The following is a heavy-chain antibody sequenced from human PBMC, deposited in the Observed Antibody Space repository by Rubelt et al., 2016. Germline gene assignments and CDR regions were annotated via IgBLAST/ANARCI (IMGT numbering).Heavy chain of an antibody. CDR1: GGTFSSYA. Sequence: QVQLVQSGAAVKKPGSSVKVSCKASGGTFSSYAISWVRQAPGQGLEWLGGIIPIFGTANSGTKFPGRAWSTADEATSTGVRGRSSLGSEDTAVYYCASAGGYQNQGSFQHGGQGSLVTVSS. D-gene: IGHD3-10*01. CDR3: ASAGGYQNQGSFQH. J-gene: IGHJ1*01. V-gene: IGHV1-69*01. CDR2: IIPIFGTA.